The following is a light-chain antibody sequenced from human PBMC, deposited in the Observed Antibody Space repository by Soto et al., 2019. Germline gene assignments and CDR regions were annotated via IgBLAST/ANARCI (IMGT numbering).Light chain of an antibody. CDR1: QSVLYSSNNKNY. CDR2: WAS. CDR3: QQYYSSPPA. J-gene: IGKJ1*01. Sequence: DIVMTQSPDSLAVSLGERATINCKSSQSVLYSSNNKNYLAWYQQKPGQPPQLLISWASIRESGVPDRFSGSGSGTDFTLTISSLQAEDVALYYCQQYYSSPPAFGQGTKVEIK. V-gene: IGKV4-1*01.